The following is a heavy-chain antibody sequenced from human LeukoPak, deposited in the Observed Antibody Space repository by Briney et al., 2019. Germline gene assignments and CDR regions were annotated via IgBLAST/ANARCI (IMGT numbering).Heavy chain of an antibody. V-gene: IGHV3-43D*03. D-gene: IGHD4-23*01. CDR2: ISWDGGST. Sequence: GGSLRLSCAASGFTFDDYAMHWVRQAPGKGLEWVSLISWDGGSTYYADSVKGRFTISRDNSKNSLYLQMNSLRAEDTALYYCAKARIGGTTVVTPIDYWGQGTLVTVSS. CDR3: AKARIGGTTVVTPIDY. CDR1: GFTFDDYA. J-gene: IGHJ4*02.